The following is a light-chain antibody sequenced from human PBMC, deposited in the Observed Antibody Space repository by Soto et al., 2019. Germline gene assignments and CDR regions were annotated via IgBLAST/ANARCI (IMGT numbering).Light chain of an antibody. CDR3: QHSYTYPYT. Sequence: DIQMTQSPSTLSASVGDTVTITCRTSQYISNWLAWYQQKPGKAPNLLIYKASILEREVPSRFSGSGSGTEFTLTISSLQPGDFATYFCQHSYTYPYTFGQGTKLEIK. J-gene: IGKJ2*01. CDR1: QYISNW. CDR2: KAS. V-gene: IGKV1-5*03.